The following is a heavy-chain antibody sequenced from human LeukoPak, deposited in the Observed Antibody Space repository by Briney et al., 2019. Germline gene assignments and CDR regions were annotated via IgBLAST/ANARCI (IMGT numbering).Heavy chain of an antibody. CDR2: INGDGSMP. CDR1: GLTFSSYS. Sequence: PGGSLRLSCAAFGLTFSSYSMNWVRQAPGKGLVWVSCINGDGSMPTYADSVKGRFTISRDNAKNTLSLHMNSLRAGDTGVYYCARDGGNYSPQDYWGQGTLVTVSS. D-gene: IGHD1-26*01. V-gene: IGHV3-74*01. CDR3: ARDGGNYSPQDY. J-gene: IGHJ4*02.